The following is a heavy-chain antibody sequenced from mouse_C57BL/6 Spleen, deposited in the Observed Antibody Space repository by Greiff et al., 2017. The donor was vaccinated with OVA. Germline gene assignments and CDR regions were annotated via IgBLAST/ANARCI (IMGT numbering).Heavy chain of an antibody. J-gene: IGHJ2*01. Sequence: EVQLQQSGAELVRPGASVKLSCTASGFNIKDDYMHWVKQRPEQGLEWIGWIDPENGDTEYASKFQGKATITADTSSNTAYLQLSSLTSEDTAVYYCTTQIYYDYLPFDYWGQGTTLTVSS. D-gene: IGHD2-4*01. CDR2: IDPENGDT. V-gene: IGHV14-4*01. CDR1: GFNIKDDY. CDR3: TTQIYYDYLPFDY.